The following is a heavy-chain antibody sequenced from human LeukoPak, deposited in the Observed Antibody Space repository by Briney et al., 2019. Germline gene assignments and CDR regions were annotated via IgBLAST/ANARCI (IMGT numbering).Heavy chain of an antibody. J-gene: IGHJ4*02. CDR2: ITSRSTT. CDR1: GFIFSHYG. D-gene: IGHD7-27*01. Sequence: GGSLRLSCAASGFIFSHYGMNWVRQAQGKGLEWVSGITSRSTTYYADSVKGRFTISRDNSKNMVWLQINSPTAEDTATYYCAKDGNWARFEDWGQGTLVTVSS. CDR3: AKDGNWARFED. V-gene: IGHV3-23*01.